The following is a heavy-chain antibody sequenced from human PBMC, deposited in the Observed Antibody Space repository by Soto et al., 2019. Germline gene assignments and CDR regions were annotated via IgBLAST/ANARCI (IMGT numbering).Heavy chain of an antibody. Sequence: PSETLSLTCAVSASFSDYNLYWIRQSPGKGLEWIGDIKHTGSTYYNPSLKSRVTISVDKSNNQFLLNLNSLTAADAAMYYCATLPPRVVVSVLPIPTWGQGTQVNVSS. CDR2: IKHTGST. V-gene: IGHV4-34*01. CDR3: ATLPPRVVVSVLPIPT. D-gene: IGHD2-21*01. CDR1: ASFSDYN. J-gene: IGHJ4*02.